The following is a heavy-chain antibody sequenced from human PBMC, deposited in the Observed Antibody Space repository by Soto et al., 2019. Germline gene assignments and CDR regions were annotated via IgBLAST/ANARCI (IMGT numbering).Heavy chain of an antibody. D-gene: IGHD6-19*01. CDR3: VREGSGWYSRGSFGF. CDR2: ISGSGGST. V-gene: IGHV3-11*01. Sequence: PVGSLRLSWAASGFTFSDYYMSWIRQAPGKGLEWVSDISGSGGSTSYADSVQGRFTISRDNSNNTLYLQMNSLRAEDTAIYSCVREGSGWYSRGSFGFWGRGTMVTVSS. J-gene: IGHJ3*01. CDR1: GFTFSDYY.